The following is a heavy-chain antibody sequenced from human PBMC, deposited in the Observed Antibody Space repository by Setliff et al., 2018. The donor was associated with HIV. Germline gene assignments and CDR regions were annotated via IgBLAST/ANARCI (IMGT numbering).Heavy chain of an antibody. CDR2: IYPGDSDT. J-gene: IGHJ3*02. CDR1: GYSFTTYW. CDR3: ARQGSSGWYGHDAFDI. D-gene: IGHD6-19*01. Sequence: GESLKISCKGSGYSFTTYWNGWVRQMPGKGLEWMGIIYPGDSDTRYSPSFQGQVTISADKSISTAYLQWSSLKASDTAMYYCARQGSSGWYGHDAFDIWGQGTMVTVSS. V-gene: IGHV5-51*01.